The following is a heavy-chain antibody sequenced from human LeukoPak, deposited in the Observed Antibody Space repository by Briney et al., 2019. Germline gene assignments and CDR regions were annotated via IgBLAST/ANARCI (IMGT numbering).Heavy chain of an antibody. J-gene: IGHJ4*02. CDR3: AKDGGQSRRWYIDY. CDR1: GFTFSSYA. D-gene: IGHD3-16*01. Sequence: PGGSLRLSCAASGFTFSSYAMSWVRQAPGKGLECVSAICGSGGGTYYAGSVKGGSPISRENSKNTLYLQMNGLRVEDTAVYYCAKDGGQSRRWYIDYWGQGTPVSVS. V-gene: IGHV3-23*01. CDR2: ICGSGGGT.